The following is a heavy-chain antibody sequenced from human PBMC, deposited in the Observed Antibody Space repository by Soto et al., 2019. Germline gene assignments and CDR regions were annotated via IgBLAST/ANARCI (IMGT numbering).Heavy chain of an antibody. V-gene: IGHV4-59*08. D-gene: IGHD1-1*01. CDR1: GGSISSYY. CDR3: ARRYGYSFDY. J-gene: IGHJ4*02. Sequence: QVQLQESGPGLVKPSETLSLPCTVSGGSISSYYWSWIRQPPGKGLEWIGYIYYSGSTNYNPSLPSRVTISVDTSKTQFSLRLSSVTAADTALYYCARRYGYSFDYWGQGTLVTVSS. CDR2: IYYSGST.